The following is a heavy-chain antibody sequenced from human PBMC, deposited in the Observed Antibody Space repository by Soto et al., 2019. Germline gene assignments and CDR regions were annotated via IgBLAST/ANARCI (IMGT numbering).Heavy chain of an antibody. CDR3: ANGWDLYFLN. CDR1: GFTFTDYA. Sequence: PGGSLRLSCAASGFTFTDYAMSWVRQAPGKGLEWVSTVSGSGSSTFYADSVKGRFTISRDNLKNTVYLQMNSLRAEDTALYYSANGWDLYFLNWGQGTLVTVSS. D-gene: IGHD1-26*01. V-gene: IGHV3-23*01. CDR2: VSGSGSST. J-gene: IGHJ4*02.